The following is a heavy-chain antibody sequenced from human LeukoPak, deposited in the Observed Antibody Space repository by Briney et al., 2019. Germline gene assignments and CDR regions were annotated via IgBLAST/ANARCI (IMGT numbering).Heavy chain of an antibody. CDR2: INHSGST. Sequence: PSETLSLTCAVYGGSFSGYYWSWIRQPPGKGLEWIGEINHSGSTNYNPSLKSRVTISVDTSKNQFSLKLSSVTAADTAVYYCARAPRMDYYDSSGYLGDAFDIWGQGTMVTVSS. J-gene: IGHJ3*02. CDR1: GGSFSGYY. CDR3: ARAPRMDYYDSSGYLGDAFDI. V-gene: IGHV4-34*01. D-gene: IGHD3-22*01.